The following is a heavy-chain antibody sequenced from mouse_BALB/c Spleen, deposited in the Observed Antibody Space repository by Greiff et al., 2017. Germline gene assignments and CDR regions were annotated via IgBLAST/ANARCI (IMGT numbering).Heavy chain of an antibody. J-gene: IGHJ1*01. CDR2: IDPENGDT. CDR1: GFNINDYY. D-gene: IGHD1-1*01. CDR3: ARDCGRYFDV. Sequence: EVQLQQSGAELVRSGASVKLSCTASGFNINDYYMHWVKQRPEQGLEWIGWIDPENGDTEYAPKFQGKATMTADTSSNTAYLQLSSLTSEDTAVYYCARDCGRYFDVWGAGTTVTVSS. V-gene: IGHV14-4*02.